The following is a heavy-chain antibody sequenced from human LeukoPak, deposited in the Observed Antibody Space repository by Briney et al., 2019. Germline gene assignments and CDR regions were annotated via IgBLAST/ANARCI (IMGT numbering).Heavy chain of an antibody. V-gene: IGHV4-59*01. J-gene: IGHJ4*02. CDR2: IYYRGST. D-gene: IGHD5-12*01. Sequence: SETLSLTCAVYGGSFSGYYWSWIRQPPGKGLEWIGYIYYRGSTTYNPSLKSRVTILVDTSKNQLSLKLSSVTAADTAVYYCARGGDSGYDPVDYWGQGTLVTVSS. CDR1: GGSFSGYY. CDR3: ARGGDSGYDPVDY.